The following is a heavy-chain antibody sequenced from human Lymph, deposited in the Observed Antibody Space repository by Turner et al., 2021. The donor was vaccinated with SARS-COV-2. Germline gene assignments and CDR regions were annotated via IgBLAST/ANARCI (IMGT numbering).Heavy chain of an antibody. J-gene: IGHJ4*02. CDR3: AKEGDTAMVNFDY. CDR2: ISGSGGST. D-gene: IGHD5-18*01. CDR1: GFTFSSNA. V-gene: IGHV3-23*01. Sequence: EVQLLESGGGLVQPGGSLRLSCSATGFTFSSNAMSWVRQAPGKGLEWVSAISGSGGSTYDADSVKGRFTISRDNSKNTLYLQMNSLRAEDTAVYYCAKEGDTAMVNFDYWGQGTLVTVSS.